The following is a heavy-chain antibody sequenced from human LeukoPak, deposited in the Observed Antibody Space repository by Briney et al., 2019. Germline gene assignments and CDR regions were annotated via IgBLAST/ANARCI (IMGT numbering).Heavy chain of an antibody. Sequence: SETLSLTCTVSGGSISGYYLNWIRQPPGKGLEWIGYISTSGNTNYNPSLKSRVTISVDTSRNQFSLRLSSVTAADTAVYYCARHDAGIAARPFGNWGQGTLVTVSS. J-gene: IGHJ4*02. CDR2: ISTSGNT. CDR3: ARHDAGIAARPFGN. CDR1: GGSISGYY. D-gene: IGHD6-6*01. V-gene: IGHV4-4*09.